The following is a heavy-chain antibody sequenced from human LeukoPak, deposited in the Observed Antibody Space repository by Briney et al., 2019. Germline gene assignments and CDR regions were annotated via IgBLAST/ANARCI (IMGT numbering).Heavy chain of an antibody. J-gene: IGHJ4*02. D-gene: IGHD2-21*01. Sequence: GGSLRLSCAASGFTFSSYGMHWVRQGPGKGLEWVAVIWSDGTNKHYADSVKGRVTISRDNSKNTLYPQMNSLRAEDTAVYYCAKDRDAGTYYFDYWGQGTLVTVSS. CDR3: AKDRDAGTYYFDY. V-gene: IGHV3-33*06. CDR1: GFTFSSYG. CDR2: IWSDGTNK.